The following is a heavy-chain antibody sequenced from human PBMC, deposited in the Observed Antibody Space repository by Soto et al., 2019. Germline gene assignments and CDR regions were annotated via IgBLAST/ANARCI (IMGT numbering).Heavy chain of an antibody. D-gene: IGHD3-9*01. Sequence: TLSLTCTVSGGSLSSGGYYWGWVRPPPGKGLEWIGYIYYSGSTYYNPSLKSRVTISVDTSKNQFSLKLSSVTAADTAVYYCAGHLYFDWLSIDYWGQGTLVTVS. J-gene: IGHJ4*02. CDR3: AGHLYFDWLSIDY. CDR2: IYYSGST. V-gene: IGHV4-30-4*01. CDR1: GGSLSSGGYY.